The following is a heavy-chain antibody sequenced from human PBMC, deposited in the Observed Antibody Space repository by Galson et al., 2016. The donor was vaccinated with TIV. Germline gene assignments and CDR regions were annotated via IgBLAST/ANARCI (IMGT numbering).Heavy chain of an antibody. D-gene: IGHD3-9*01. CDR2: VYPGDADT. V-gene: IGHV5-51*03. CDR3: ARPTGRNHIGPFEM. Sequence: QSGAEVKRPGESLKISCRGSGYTFASHWIAWVRQMPGKGLELMGVVYPGDADTRYTPSFQGQVTISVDKSMKTAYLEWTSLKSSDTAMYYCARPTGRNHIGPFEMWGQGTMVIVSS. J-gene: IGHJ3*02. CDR1: GYTFASHW.